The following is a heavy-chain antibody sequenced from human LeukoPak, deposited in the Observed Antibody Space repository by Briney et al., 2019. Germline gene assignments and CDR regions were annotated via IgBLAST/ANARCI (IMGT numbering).Heavy chain of an antibody. CDR3: AKLLVPAALRGGAFDI. V-gene: IGHV3-23*01. D-gene: IGHD2-2*01. CDR1: GFTFSSYG. CDR2: ISGSGGST. J-gene: IGHJ3*02. Sequence: VGSLSLSCAASGFTFSSYGMSWVRQAPGKGLEWVSSISGSGGSTYYADSVKGRFTISRDNSKNTLYVQMNSLRAEDTAVYYCAKLLVPAALRGGAFDIWGQGTMVTVSS.